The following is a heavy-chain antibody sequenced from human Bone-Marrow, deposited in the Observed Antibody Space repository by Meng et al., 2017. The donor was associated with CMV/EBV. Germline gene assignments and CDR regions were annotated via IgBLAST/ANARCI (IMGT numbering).Heavy chain of an antibody. Sequence: SETLSLTCTVSGYSISSGYYWGWIRQPPGKGLEWIGSIYHSGSTYYNPSLKSRVTISVDTSKNQFSLKLSSVTAADTAVYYCASSRFGIAAAGTRNWGQGTLVTVSS. J-gene: IGHJ4*02. V-gene: IGHV4-38-2*02. CDR1: GYSISSGYY. CDR2: IYHSGST. CDR3: ASSRFGIAAAGTRN. D-gene: IGHD6-13*01.